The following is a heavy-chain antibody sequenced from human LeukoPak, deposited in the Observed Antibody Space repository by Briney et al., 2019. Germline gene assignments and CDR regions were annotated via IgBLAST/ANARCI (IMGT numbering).Heavy chain of an antibody. D-gene: IGHD2-8*01. CDR2: ISSSSSTI. V-gene: IGHV3-48*04. Sequence: GGSLRLSCAASGFTFSSYSMNWVRQAPGEGLEWVSYISSSSSTIYYADSVKGRFTISRDNAKNTLYLQMNSLRAEDTAVYYCTRRTSVLPFDYWGQGTLVTVSS. CDR3: TRRTSVLPFDY. CDR1: GFTFSSYS. J-gene: IGHJ4*02.